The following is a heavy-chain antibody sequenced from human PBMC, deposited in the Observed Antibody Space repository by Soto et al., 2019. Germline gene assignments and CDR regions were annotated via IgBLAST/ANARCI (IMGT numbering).Heavy chain of an antibody. CDR1: GFTFEDHA. Sequence: SLKISCAASGFTFEDHAMHWIRQAPGKGLEWVSGINWNSGITGYADSVKGRFTISRDNANNSLHLEMNSLRTDDTAFYYCAKGRGALTVVSNWFDPWGQGTLVTVSS. CDR2: INWNSGIT. CDR3: AKGRGALTVVSNWFDP. J-gene: IGHJ5*02. D-gene: IGHD3-22*01. V-gene: IGHV3-9*01.